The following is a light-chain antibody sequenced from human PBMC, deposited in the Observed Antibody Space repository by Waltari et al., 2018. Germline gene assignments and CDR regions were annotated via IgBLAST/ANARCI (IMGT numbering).Light chain of an antibody. CDR3: QNYNNAPHIT. J-gene: IGKJ5*01. V-gene: IGKV1-27*01. CDR1: QGISNY. CDR2: AAS. Sequence: DIQITQSPSSLSASVGDKVTITCRASQGISNYLAWYQQKPGEAPNLLIFAASTLHSGVPSRFSGSGSGTDFALTISSLQPEDVATYFCQNYNNAPHITFGQGTRLEIK.